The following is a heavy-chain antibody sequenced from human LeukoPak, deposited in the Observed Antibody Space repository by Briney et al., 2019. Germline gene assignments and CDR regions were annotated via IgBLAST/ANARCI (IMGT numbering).Heavy chain of an antibody. Sequence: SETLSLTCTVSGGSISSYYWSWIRQPAGKGLEWIGHIYTSGSTNYNPSLKSRVTMSVDTSKNQFSLKLSSVTAADTAVYYCARGILEVNWFDPWGQGTLVTVSS. CDR1: GGSISSYY. J-gene: IGHJ5*02. D-gene: IGHD3-3*01. CDR3: ARGILEVNWFDP. CDR2: IYTSGST. V-gene: IGHV4-4*07.